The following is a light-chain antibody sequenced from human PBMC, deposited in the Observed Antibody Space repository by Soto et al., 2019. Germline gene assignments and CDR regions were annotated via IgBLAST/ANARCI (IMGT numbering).Light chain of an antibody. V-gene: IGKV1-9*01. CDR3: QQLNSYPLT. J-gene: IGKJ4*01. CDR1: QGSSSY. CDR2: AAS. Sequence: DIQLTQSPSFLSASVGDRVTITCRASQGSSSYLAWYQQKPGKAPKLLIYAASTLQSGVPSRFSGSGSGTEFTLTIRSLQPEDFATYYCQQLNSYPLTFGGGTKVEIK.